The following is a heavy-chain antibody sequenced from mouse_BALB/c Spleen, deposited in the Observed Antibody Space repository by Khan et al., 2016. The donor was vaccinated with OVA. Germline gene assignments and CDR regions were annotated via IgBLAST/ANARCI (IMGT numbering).Heavy chain of an antibody. CDR3: TRHGYVAWFTY. J-gene: IGHJ3*01. CDR1: GYSFTSYY. V-gene: IGHV1S135*01. Sequence: VQLKQSGPELMKPGASVKISCKASGYSFTSYYIHWVMQSHGKSLEWIGYIDPFSGGTTYNQKFKGKATLTVDKSYSTAYLHLSNLTSEDSAVYYCTRHGYVAWFTYWGQGTLVTVSA. CDR2: IDPFSGGT. D-gene: IGHD2-2*01.